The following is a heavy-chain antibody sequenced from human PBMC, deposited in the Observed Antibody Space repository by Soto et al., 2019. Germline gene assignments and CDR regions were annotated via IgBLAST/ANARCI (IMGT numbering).Heavy chain of an antibody. D-gene: IGHD3-16*02. Sequence: QVTLKESGPVLVKPTETLTLTCTVSGFSFSDASMGVSWIRQPPGKALEWLAHIFSNDEKSYSTSLKSRLTIFKDTAKSQVVLTMTNMVPVDTATYYCARIRADDYVWGSYRSYYFAYWGQGTLVTVSS. J-gene: IGHJ4*02. CDR3: ARIRADDYVWGSYRSYYFAY. V-gene: IGHV2-26*01. CDR2: IFSNDEK. CDR1: GFSFSDASMG.